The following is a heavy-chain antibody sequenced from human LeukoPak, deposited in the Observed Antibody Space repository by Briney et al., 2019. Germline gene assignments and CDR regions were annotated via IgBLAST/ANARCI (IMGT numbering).Heavy chain of an antibody. Sequence: PGGSLRLSCATSGFTFSNYGMHWVRQAPGKGLEWVAVIWYDGSNKYYADSVKGRFTISRDNSKNTLYLQMNSLRAEDTAVYYCARDWGAEWELLCDYWGQGTLVTVSS. CDR3: ARDWGAEWELLCDY. CDR2: IWYDGSNK. J-gene: IGHJ4*02. D-gene: IGHD1-26*01. V-gene: IGHV3-33*08. CDR1: GFTFSNYG.